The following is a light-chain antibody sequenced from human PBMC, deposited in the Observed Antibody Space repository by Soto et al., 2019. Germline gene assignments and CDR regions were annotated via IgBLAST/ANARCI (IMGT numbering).Light chain of an antibody. J-gene: IGLJ3*02. CDR2: DTY. CDR1: TGAVTTEHF. CDR3: LLSYGGPRV. Sequence: QAVVTQEPSLTVSPGGTVSLTCGSSTGAVTTEHFPYWFQQKPGQDPTTLIYDTYNRQYGTPARFSGSLLGGKAALTLSGAQAEDEADYYCLLSYGGPRVFGGGTQLTVL. V-gene: IGLV7-46*01.